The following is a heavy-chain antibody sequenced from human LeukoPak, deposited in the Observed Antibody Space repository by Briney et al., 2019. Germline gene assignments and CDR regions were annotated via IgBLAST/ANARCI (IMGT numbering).Heavy chain of an antibody. CDR2: IRYDGSNK. CDR3: ARDPIDY. CDR1: GFTFSSYG. V-gene: IGHV3-30*02. J-gene: IGHJ4*02. Sequence: GGSLRLSCAASGFTFSSYGMHWVRQAPGKGLEWVAFIRYDGSNKYYADSVKGRFTISRDNAKNSLYLQMNSLRAEDTAVYYCARDPIDYWGQGTLVTVSS.